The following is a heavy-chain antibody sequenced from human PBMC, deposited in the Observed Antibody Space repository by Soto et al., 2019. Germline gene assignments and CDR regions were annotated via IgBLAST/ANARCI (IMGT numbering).Heavy chain of an antibody. CDR2: ISPMFGVA. D-gene: IGHD3-10*01. Sequence: QVQLVQSGAEMKKPGSSVKVSCQSSGGTFNTYAMNWVRQAPGQGPEWMGDISPMFGVANYAPKFQGRVTITEDESTSTSYMQLSSLTSEDTALYCCAREVQVHTPAFVYWGQGTLVTDSS. V-gene: IGHV1-69*19. CDR3: AREVQVHTPAFVY. J-gene: IGHJ4*02. CDR1: GGTFNTYA.